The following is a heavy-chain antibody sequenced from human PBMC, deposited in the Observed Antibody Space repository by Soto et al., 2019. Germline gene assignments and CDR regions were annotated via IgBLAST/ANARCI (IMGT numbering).Heavy chain of an antibody. CDR3: ARDCSSTSCYGY. D-gene: IGHD2-2*01. Sequence: WWSLRLSCAASVFTFSSYWMHWFRQAPGKGLVWVSRINSDGSSTSYADSVKGRFTISRDNAKNTLYLQMNSLRAEDTAVYYCARDCSSTSCYGYWGQGTLVTVSS. V-gene: IGHV3-74*01. CDR2: INSDGSST. J-gene: IGHJ4*02. CDR1: VFTFSSYW.